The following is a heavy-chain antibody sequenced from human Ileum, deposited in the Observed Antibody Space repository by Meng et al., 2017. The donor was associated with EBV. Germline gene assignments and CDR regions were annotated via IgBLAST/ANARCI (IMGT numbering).Heavy chain of an antibody. D-gene: IGHD6-13*01. Sequence: QLQLQESGSGLLRPSEPRSLTCAVSGGSIRSDSWTWIRQPPGKGLEWMGYIYHTGIAYYNASLKSRVTMSVDTSKNQFSLTLTSVTAADTAMYYCARDVGYGIIDQWGQGTLVTVSS. CDR1: GGSIRSDS. CDR3: ARDVGYGIIDQ. J-gene: IGHJ4*02. V-gene: IGHV4-30-2*01. CDR2: IYHTGIA.